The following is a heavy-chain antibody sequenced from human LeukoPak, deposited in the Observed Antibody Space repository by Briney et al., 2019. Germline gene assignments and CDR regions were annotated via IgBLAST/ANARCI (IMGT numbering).Heavy chain of an antibody. CDR1: GYTITSFD. CDR2: MNPNSGNT. D-gene: IGHD3-16*01. Sequence: EASVTVSCTASGYTITSFDINWVRQAPGQGLEWMGWMNPNSGNTGYAQKFQGRVTMTRNTSISTAYMELSSLRSEDTAVYYCARPSPFYDASNAFDHWGQGTLVTVSS. V-gene: IGHV1-8*02. J-gene: IGHJ4*02. CDR3: ARPSPFYDASNAFDH.